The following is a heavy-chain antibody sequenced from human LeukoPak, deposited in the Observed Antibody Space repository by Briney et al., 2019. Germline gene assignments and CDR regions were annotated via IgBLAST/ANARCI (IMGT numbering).Heavy chain of an antibody. Sequence: KPGGSLRLSCAASGFTFSDYYMNWIRQAPGKGLEWISYITSSGDTIYYADSVKGRFTISRDNAKNSLYLQMNSLRAEDTAVYYCARERAAETYDYVWGSLSMDVWGKGTTVTISS. D-gene: IGHD3-16*01. V-gene: IGHV3-11*01. CDR3: ARERAAETYDYVWGSLSMDV. CDR2: ITSSGDTI. CDR1: GFTFSDYY. J-gene: IGHJ6*03.